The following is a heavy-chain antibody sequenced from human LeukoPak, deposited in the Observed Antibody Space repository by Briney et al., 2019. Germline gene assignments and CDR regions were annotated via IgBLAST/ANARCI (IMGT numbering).Heavy chain of an antibody. D-gene: IGHD6-13*01. CDR1: GGTFSSYA. V-gene: IGHV1-69*01. CDR3: AREVAAAGYYFDY. J-gene: IGHJ4*02. Sequence: GSSVKVSCKASGGTFSSYAISWVRQAPGQGLEWMGGIIPIFGTANYAQRFQGRVTITADESTSTAFMELSSLRSEDTAVYYCAREVAAAGYYFDYWGQGTLVTVSS. CDR2: IIPIFGTA.